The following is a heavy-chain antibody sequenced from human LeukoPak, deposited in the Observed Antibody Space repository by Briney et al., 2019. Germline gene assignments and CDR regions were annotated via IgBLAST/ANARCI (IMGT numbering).Heavy chain of an antibody. D-gene: IGHD7-27*01. CDR3: MRHASGEPPRY. Sequence: PSETLPLTCIVSGASISTNTHYWGWVRQPPGKGLEWIASIHHTGTPYYNPSLKSRVTISVDTSKNQFFLQFSSVIAADTAVYYCMRHASGEPPRYWGQGTLVTASS. J-gene: IGHJ4*02. V-gene: IGHV4-39*01. CDR2: IHHTGTP. CDR1: GASISTNTHY.